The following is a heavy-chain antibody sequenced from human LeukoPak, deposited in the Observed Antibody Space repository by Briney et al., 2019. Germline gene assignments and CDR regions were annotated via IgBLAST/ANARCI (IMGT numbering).Heavy chain of an antibody. CDR2: INHSGST. Sequence: PSETLSLTCAVYGGSFSGCYWSWIRQPPGKGLEWIGEINHSGSTNYNPSLKSRVTISVDTSKNQFSLNLSSVTAADTAVYYCARLNPIAASGYNYWGQGTLVTVSS. D-gene: IGHD6-13*01. CDR1: GGSFSGCY. V-gene: IGHV4-34*01. J-gene: IGHJ4*02. CDR3: ARLNPIAASGYNY.